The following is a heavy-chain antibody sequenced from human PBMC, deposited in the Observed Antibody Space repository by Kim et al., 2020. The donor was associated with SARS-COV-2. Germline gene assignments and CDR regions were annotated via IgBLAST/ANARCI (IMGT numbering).Heavy chain of an antibody. V-gene: IGHV1-2*02. D-gene: IGHD2-2*01. Sequence: AQKVQGRVTMTRDTSISTAYMELSRLRSDDTAVYYCARDWCSSTSCYVDYWGQGTLVTVSS. CDR3: ARDWCSSTSCYVDY. J-gene: IGHJ4*02.